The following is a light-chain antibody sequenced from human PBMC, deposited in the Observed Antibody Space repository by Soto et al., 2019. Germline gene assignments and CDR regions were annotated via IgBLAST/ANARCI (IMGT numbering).Light chain of an antibody. V-gene: IGKV3-20*01. J-gene: IGKJ3*01. Sequence: EIVLTQSPGTLSLSPGGRATLSCRASQSVPSNYLAWYQQKPGQAPRLLIQDAASRATGIPDRFSGSGSGTGFTLTISRLEPEDFAVYYCQQHHGSPFTFGPGTKVDIK. CDR1: QSVPSNY. CDR3: QQHHGSPFT. CDR2: DAA.